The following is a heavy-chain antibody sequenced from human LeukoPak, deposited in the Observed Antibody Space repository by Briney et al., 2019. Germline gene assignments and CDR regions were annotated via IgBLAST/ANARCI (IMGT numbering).Heavy chain of an antibody. CDR3: ARDSNYYDSSGYGH. Sequence: ASMKVSCKASGYTFTSYGISWVRQAPGQGLEWMGWISAYNGNTNYAQKLQGRVTMTTDTSTSTAYMELRSLRSDDTAVYYCARDSNYYDSSGYGHWGQGTLVTVSS. CDR2: ISAYNGNT. J-gene: IGHJ4*02. CDR1: GYTFTSYG. V-gene: IGHV1-18*01. D-gene: IGHD3-22*01.